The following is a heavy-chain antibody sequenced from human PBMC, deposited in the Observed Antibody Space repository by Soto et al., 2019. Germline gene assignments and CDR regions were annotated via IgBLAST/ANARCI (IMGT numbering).Heavy chain of an antibody. D-gene: IGHD2-15*01. Sequence: QVTLKESGPVLVKPTETLTLTCTVTGFSLNNAKMSVSWIRQPPGKALEWLADIASDDEKSYSTSLRSRLTISKDTAKSQVVLTVTNMDPVDTATYYCARTGSNFYYYFDYWGQGILVTVSS. CDR1: GFSLNNAKMS. J-gene: IGHJ4*02. CDR2: IASDDEK. CDR3: ARTGSNFYYYFDY. V-gene: IGHV2-26*01.